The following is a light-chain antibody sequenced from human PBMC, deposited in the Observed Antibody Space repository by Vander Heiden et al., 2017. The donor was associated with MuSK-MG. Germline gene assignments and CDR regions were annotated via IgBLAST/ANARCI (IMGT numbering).Light chain of an antibody. CDR1: QGISYS. CDR3: QQYYSTPPWT. J-gene: IGKJ1*01. Sequence: DVQMTQSPSSLSASVGDRVTITCRASQGISYSLAWYQQRPGKAPNLLIYGASTLESGVPSRFSGSGSGTDYTLTINSLQPEDFATYDCQQYYSTPPWTFGQRTKVELK. V-gene: IGKV1-NL1*01. CDR2: GAS.